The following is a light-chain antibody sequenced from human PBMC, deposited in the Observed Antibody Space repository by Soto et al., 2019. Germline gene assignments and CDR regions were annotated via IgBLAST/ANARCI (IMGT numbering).Light chain of an antibody. V-gene: IGKV3-15*01. CDR2: GAS. CDR1: QSIYSN. J-gene: IGKJ4*01. Sequence: EIVMTQSPATLSVSPGERATLSCRASQSIYSNLAWYQQKLGQAPRLLIYGASTRATGIPARFSGSGSGTEFTLTISRLQSEDFAVYYCQQYEKWPPLTFGGGTKVEI. CDR3: QQYEKWPPLT.